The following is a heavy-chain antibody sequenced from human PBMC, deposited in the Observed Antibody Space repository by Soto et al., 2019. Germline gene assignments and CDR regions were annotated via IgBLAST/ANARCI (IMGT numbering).Heavy chain of an antibody. CDR2: ISWSSGSL. V-gene: IGHV3-9*01. D-gene: IGHD1-26*01. CDR3: AKNQGVELVPLATVDWFDP. J-gene: IGHJ5*02. CDR1: GFTFDEYA. Sequence: LRLSCAASGFTFDEYAMHWARQIPGKGLEWVSGISWSSGSLGYADSVKGRFTISRDNAKRSLYLQMNSLGPQDTAVYHCAKNQGVELVPLATVDWFDPWGQGSVVTVSS.